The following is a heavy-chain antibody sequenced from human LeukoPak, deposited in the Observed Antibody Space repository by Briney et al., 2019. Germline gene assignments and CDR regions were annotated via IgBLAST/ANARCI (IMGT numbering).Heavy chain of an antibody. Sequence: SETLSLTCAVSGYSISSNNWWGWIRQPPGKGLEWIGYIYYSGGTYYNPSLKSRVTMSVDTSKNQFSLKLSSVTAVDTAVYYCARKSTVASYYQDWGQGALVTVSP. V-gene: IGHV4-28*01. D-gene: IGHD1-26*01. CDR1: GYSISSNNW. CDR2: IYYSGGT. J-gene: IGHJ4*02. CDR3: ARKSTVASYYQD.